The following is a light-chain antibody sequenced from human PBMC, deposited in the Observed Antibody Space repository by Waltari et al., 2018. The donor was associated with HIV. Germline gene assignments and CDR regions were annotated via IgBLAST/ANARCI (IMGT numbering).Light chain of an antibody. CDR3: QTWGTGFLV. CDR2: LNGDGRN. Sequence: QLVLTQSPSASASLGASVKLTCTLSSGHSRYAIAWHQQQPEKGPRFLMRLNGDGRNITGDGIPDRFSGSSSGTERCLTISSLQSDDEADYYCQTWGTGFLVFGGGTKLTVL. V-gene: IGLV4-69*01. J-gene: IGLJ2*01. CDR1: SGHSRYA.